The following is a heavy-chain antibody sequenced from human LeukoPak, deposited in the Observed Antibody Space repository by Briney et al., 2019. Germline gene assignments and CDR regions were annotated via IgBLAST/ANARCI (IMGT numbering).Heavy chain of an antibody. Sequence: EPGGSLRLSCAASGFTFSSFDMHWVRQPTGQGLEWVSSISSSSSYIYYADSVKGRFTISRDNAKNSLYLQMNSLRAEDTAVYYCARALASSPWSGCFSYWGQGTLVTVSS. CDR1: GFTFSSFD. V-gene: IGHV3-21*01. J-gene: IGHJ4*02. CDR3: ARALASSPWSGCFSY. CDR2: ISSSSSYI. D-gene: IGHD3-3*01.